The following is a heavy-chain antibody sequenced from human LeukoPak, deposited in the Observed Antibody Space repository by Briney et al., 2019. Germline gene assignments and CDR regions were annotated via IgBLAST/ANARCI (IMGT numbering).Heavy chain of an antibody. J-gene: IGHJ5*02. D-gene: IGHD3-10*01. Sequence: GGSLRLSCAASGFTFSSYAMNWVRQAPGKGLEWVSAISGSGGSTYYADSVKGGFTISRDNSKNTLYLQMNSLRAEDTAVYYSVKWPVLVRPLRFDPWGQGTLVTVSS. CDR1: GFTFSSYA. V-gene: IGHV3-23*01. CDR2: ISGSGGST. CDR3: VKWPVLVRPLRFDP.